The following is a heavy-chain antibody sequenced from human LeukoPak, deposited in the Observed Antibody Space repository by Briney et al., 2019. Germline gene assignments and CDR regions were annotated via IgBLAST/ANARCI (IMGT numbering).Heavy chain of an antibody. J-gene: IGHJ6*04. CDR3: ARAYGSGSHDYYYGMDV. V-gene: IGHV3-13*05. CDR2: IGTAGDP. Sequence: GGSLRLSCAASGFTFSSYDMHWVRQATGKGLERVSAIGTAGDPYYPGSVKGRFTISRENAKNSLYLQMNSLRAGDTAVYYCARAYGSGSHDYYYGMDVWGKGTTVTVSS. D-gene: IGHD3-10*01. CDR1: GFTFSSYD.